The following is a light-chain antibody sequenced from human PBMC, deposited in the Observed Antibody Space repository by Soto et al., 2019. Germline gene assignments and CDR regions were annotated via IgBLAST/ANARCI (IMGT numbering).Light chain of an antibody. CDR3: LLPPGGANWG. J-gene: IGLJ3*02. CDR1: TGAVTSGHY. V-gene: IGLV7-46*01. CDR2: DTT. Sequence: QTVVTQEPSLTVSPGGTVTLTCGSSTGAVTSGHYPYWFQQKPGQAPRTLIYDTTNRYSWTPARFSGSLLGGTAALTLSGAQPEDEAEYYCLLPPGGANWGFVVGTQLTVL.